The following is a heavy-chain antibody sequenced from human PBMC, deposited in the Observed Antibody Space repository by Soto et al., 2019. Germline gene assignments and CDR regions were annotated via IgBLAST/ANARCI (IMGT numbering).Heavy chain of an antibody. J-gene: IGHJ6*01. V-gene: IGHV4-30-4*01. CDR3: ARGRGGIGVNYYGMDP. CDR2: IYYSGAT. D-gene: IGHD3-16*02. Sequence: SETLSLTCTVSGASISSGNYYWTWVRQPPGKGLEWIGYIYYSGATYYNTYLKSRLNISIDKSTDQFFLSLTSVNVADSAVYRCARGRGGIGVNYYGMDPWG. CDR1: GASISSGNYY.